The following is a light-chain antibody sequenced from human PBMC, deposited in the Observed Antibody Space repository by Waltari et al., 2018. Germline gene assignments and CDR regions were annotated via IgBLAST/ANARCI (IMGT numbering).Light chain of an antibody. CDR2: GAS. V-gene: IGKV3-20*01. J-gene: IGKJ1*01. CDR1: QRVSSA. Sequence: EIVLTQSPGTLPLSLGERATVSVRDSQRVSSALAWYQQKPGQAPRLLIYGASTRATGTPDRFSGSGSVTDFSLTLSRLEPDDFAVYYCQHYLRLPVTFGQGTTVEI. CDR3: QHYLRLPVT.